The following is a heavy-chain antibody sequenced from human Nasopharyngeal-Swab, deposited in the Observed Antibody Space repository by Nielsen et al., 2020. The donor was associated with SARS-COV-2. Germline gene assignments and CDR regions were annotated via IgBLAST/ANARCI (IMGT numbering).Heavy chain of an antibody. D-gene: IGHD1-1*01. J-gene: IGHJ6*02. CDR2: IKQDGSEK. Sequence: VREAPGKGLEWVVNIKQDGSEKYYADSVKGRFTISRDNAKNSLYLQMNSLRAEDTAVYYCARGVLHNLYYYYGMDVWGQGTTVTVSS. CDR3: ARGVLHNLYYYYGMDV. V-gene: IGHV3-7*03.